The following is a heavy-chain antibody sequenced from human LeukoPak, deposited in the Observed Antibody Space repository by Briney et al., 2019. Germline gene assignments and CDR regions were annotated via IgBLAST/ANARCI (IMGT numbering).Heavy chain of an antibody. CDR2: INWNSGSI. V-gene: IGHV3-9*01. CDR1: GFTFHDYA. CDR3: AKDQAVRFLEWGYFDY. Sequence: GGSLRLSCAASGFTFHDYAMPWVRQAPGKGLEWVSGINWNSGSIGYAGSVKGRFTISRDNAKNSPYLQMNSLRAEDTAVYYCAKDQAVRFLEWGYFDYWGQGTLVTVSS. J-gene: IGHJ4*02. D-gene: IGHD3-3*01.